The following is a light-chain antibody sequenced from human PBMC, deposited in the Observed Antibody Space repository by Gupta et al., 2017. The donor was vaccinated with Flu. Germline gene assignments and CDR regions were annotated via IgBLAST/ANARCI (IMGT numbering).Light chain of an antibody. CDR3: QQGDSIPPT. Sequence: SLRQTATPNGKASLSVVSDDSEKNYLSWYQQKPGQPPKVLINWASSRASGVPDRFSGSGSGTDFILTINSLQAEDVAVYYCQQGDSIPPTFGGGTKLEIK. J-gene: IGKJ4*01. CDR1: LSVVSDDSEKNY. V-gene: IGKV4-1*01. CDR2: WAS.